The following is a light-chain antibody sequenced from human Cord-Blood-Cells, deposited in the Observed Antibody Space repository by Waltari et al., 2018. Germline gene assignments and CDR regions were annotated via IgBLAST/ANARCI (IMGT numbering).Light chain of an antibody. CDR3: QQYDNLLT. CDR2: DAS. CDR1: QDISNY. Sequence: DIKMTQSPSSLSASVGDRVTITCQASQDISNYFNWYQQKPGKAPKLLIYDASNLETGVPSRFSGSGSGTDFTFTISSLQPEDIATYDCQQYDNLLTFGGGTKVEIK. V-gene: IGKV1-33*01. J-gene: IGKJ4*01.